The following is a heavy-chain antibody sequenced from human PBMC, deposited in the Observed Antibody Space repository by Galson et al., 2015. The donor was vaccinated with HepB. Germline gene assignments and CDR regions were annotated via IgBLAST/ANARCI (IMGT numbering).Heavy chain of an antibody. D-gene: IGHD4-11*01. CDR2: ISSSSSYI. Sequence: SLRLSCAASGFTFSSYSMNWVRQAPGKGLEWVSSISSSSSYIYYADSVKGRFTISRDNAKNSLYLQMNSLRAEDTAVYYCARDRSNYVSDYYYYGMDVWGQGTTVTVSS. CDR1: GFTFSSYS. V-gene: IGHV3-21*01. CDR3: ARDRSNYVSDYYYYGMDV. J-gene: IGHJ6*02.